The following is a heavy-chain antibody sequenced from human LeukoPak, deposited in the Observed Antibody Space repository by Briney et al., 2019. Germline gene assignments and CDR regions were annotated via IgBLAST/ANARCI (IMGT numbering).Heavy chain of an antibody. V-gene: IGHV3-23*01. Sequence: GGSLRLSCAASGFTFSSYAMSWVRQAPGRGLEWVSAIIGRGGGTYYADSVKGRFTISRDNSKNTLYLQMNSLRAEDTSVYYCANGVVVIATDAFDIWGQGTMVTVSS. D-gene: IGHD2-21*01. CDR3: ANGVVVIATDAFDI. CDR1: GFTFSSYA. CDR2: IIGRGGGT. J-gene: IGHJ3*02.